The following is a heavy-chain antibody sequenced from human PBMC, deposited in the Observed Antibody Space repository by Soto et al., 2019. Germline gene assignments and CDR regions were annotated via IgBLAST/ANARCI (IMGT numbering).Heavy chain of an antibody. J-gene: IGHJ6*02. Sequence: QVQLVQSGAEVKKPGASVKVSCKASGYTFTSYDINWVRQATGQGLEWMGWMNPNSGNTGYAQKFQGRVTMTRNTTISTTYIELSSLRSEDTAVYYCARAGDSGYDYGEGGYYGMDVWGQGTTVTVSS. CDR2: MNPNSGNT. CDR1: GYTFTSYD. V-gene: IGHV1-8*01. CDR3: ARAGDSGYDYGEGGYYGMDV. D-gene: IGHD5-12*01.